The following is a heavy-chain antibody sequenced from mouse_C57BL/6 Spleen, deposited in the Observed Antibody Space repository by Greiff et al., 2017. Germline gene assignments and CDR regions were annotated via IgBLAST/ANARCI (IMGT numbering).Heavy chain of an antibody. J-gene: IGHJ1*03. Sequence: VQLQQSGAELVKPGASVKISCKASGYAFSSYWMNWVKQRPGTGLEWIGQIYPGDGDTNYNGKFKGKATLTADKSSSTAYMQLSSLTSEDSAVYFCARVGDYWYFDVWGTGTTVTVAS. V-gene: IGHV1-80*01. CDR3: ARVGDYWYFDV. CDR2: IYPGDGDT. CDR1: GYAFSSYW.